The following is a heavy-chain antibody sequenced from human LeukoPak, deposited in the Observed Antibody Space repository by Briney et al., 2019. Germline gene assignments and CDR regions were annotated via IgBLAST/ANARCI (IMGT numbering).Heavy chain of an antibody. CDR2: IKQDGSEK. V-gene: IGHV3-7*01. Sequence: GGSLRLSCAASGFTLSSYWMSWVRQAPGKGLEWVANIKQDGSEKYYVDSVKGRFTISRDNAKNSLYLQMNSLRAEDTAVYYCAREGYDYVWGSHYPADYWGQGTLVTVSS. D-gene: IGHD3-16*01. CDR1: GFTLSSYW. J-gene: IGHJ4*02. CDR3: AREGYDYVWGSHYPADY.